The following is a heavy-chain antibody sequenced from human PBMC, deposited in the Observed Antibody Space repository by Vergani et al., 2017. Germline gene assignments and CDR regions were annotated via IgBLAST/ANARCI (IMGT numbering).Heavy chain of an antibody. CDR1: GFTVSSNY. CDR3: ARSRIYYGAGSPDY. V-gene: IGHV3-66*02. Sequence: EVQVVETGGGLVQPGGSLRLSCAASGFTVSSNYMSWVRQAPGKGLEWMGYVSFRGDTLYDPSVKGRMTISLNTSSNQFSLYLTSVTAADTAVYYCARSRIYYGAGSPDYWGQGTLVTVSS. J-gene: IGHJ4*02. D-gene: IGHD3-10*01. CDR2: VSFRGDT.